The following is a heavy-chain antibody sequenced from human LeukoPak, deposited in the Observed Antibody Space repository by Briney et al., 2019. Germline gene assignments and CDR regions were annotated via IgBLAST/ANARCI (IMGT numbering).Heavy chain of an antibody. D-gene: IGHD2-2*02. CDR2: IWYDGSNK. Sequence: PGGSLRLSCAASGFTFSSYGMHWVRQAPGKGLEWVAVIWYDGSNKCYADSVKGRFTISIDNSKNTLYLQMNSLRAEDTAVYYCARDGVLGYCSSTSCYTYPYYYYYMDVWGKGTTVTVSS. CDR1: GFTFSSYG. V-gene: IGHV3-33*01. J-gene: IGHJ6*03. CDR3: ARDGVLGYCSSTSCYTYPYYYYYMDV.